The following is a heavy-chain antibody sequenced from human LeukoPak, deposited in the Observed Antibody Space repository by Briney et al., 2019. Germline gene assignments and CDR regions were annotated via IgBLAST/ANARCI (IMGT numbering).Heavy chain of an antibody. J-gene: IGHJ4*02. CDR1: GFTFSSYG. D-gene: IGHD5-18*01. CDR3: AKAYSYGSNRFDY. CDR2: ISYDGSNK. Sequence: PGGSLRLSCAASGFTFSSYGMHWVRQAPGKGLEWVAVISYDGSNKYYADSVKGRFTIPRDNPKNTLYLQMNSLRAEDTAVYYCAKAYSYGSNRFDYWGQGTLVTVSS. V-gene: IGHV3-30*18.